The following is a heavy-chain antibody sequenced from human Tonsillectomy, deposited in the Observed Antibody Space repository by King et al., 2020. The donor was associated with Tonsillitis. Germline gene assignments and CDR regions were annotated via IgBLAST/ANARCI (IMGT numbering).Heavy chain of an antibody. CDR1: GGSISSSSYY. D-gene: IGHD3-22*01. J-gene: IGHJ4*02. CDR2: IFHSGST. V-gene: IGHV4-39*01. CDR3: ARLGYYDSRGYLYYFDY. Sequence: QLQESGPGLVKPSETLSLTCTVSGGSISSSSYYWGWIRQPPGKGLEWIGNIFHSGSTYYNPSLKSRVTISVDTSKNRFSLKLSSVTAADTAVYYCARLGYYDSRGYLYYFDYWGQGTLVTVSS.